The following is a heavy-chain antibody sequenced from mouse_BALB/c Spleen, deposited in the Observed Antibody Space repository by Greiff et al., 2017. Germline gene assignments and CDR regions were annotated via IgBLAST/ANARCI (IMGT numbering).Heavy chain of an antibody. Sequence: QVQLQQPGAELVKPGASVKLSCKASGYTFTSYWMHWVKQRPGQGLEWIGEINPSNGRTNYNEKFKSKATLTVDKSSSTAYMQLSSLTSEDSAVYYCARSDGNYAWFAYWGQGTLVTVSA. CDR2: INPSNGRT. CDR3: ARSDGNYAWFAY. CDR1: GYTFTSYW. V-gene: IGHV1S81*02. D-gene: IGHD2-1*01. J-gene: IGHJ3*01.